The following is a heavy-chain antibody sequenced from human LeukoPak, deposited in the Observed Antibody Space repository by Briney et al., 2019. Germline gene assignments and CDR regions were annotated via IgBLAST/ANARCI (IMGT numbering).Heavy chain of an antibody. CDR3: ARDPYSSSWSYGMDV. D-gene: IGHD6-13*01. CDR2: IKQDGSEK. Sequence: GGSLSLSCTASGFTFSNYWMSWVRQTPEQGLEWVANIKQDGSEKVYVDSVKGRFTISRDNAQTSLYLHMNSLRAEDTAVYYCARDPYSSSWSYGMDVWGQGTTVTVSS. V-gene: IGHV3-7*05. J-gene: IGHJ6*02. CDR1: GFTFSNYW.